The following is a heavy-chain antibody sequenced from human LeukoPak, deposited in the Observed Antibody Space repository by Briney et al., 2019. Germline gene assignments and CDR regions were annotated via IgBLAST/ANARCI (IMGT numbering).Heavy chain of an antibody. CDR3: ARWLGELPYYYYGMDV. CDR1: GYTFTSYG. J-gene: IGHJ6*02. D-gene: IGHD3-10*01. CDR2: ISAYNGNT. Sequence: ASVTVSCKASGYTFTSYGIRWVGQAPGQGLEGMGWISAYNGNTNYAQKLQGRVTMTTDTSTSTAYMELRSLRSDDTAVYYCARWLGELPYYYYGMDVWGQGTTVTVSS. V-gene: IGHV1-18*01.